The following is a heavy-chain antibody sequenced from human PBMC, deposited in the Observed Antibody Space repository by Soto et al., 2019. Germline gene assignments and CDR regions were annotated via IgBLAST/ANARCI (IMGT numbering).Heavy chain of an antibody. CDR3: PRRPSYYNTHFDY. D-gene: IGHD3-10*01. V-gene: IGHV1-69*06. CDR2: IIPIFGTA. J-gene: IGHJ4*02. Sequence: SVKVSCKASGGTFSSYAISWVRQAPGQGLEWMGWIIPIFGTANYAQKSQGRVTITADKSRSTAYMELSSLRSEDTAVYYWPRRPSYYNTHFDYWGQGTLVTVSS. CDR1: GGTFSSYA.